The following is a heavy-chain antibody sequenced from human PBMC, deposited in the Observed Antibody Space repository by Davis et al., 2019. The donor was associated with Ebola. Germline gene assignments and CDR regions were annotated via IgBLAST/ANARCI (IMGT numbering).Heavy chain of an antibody. CDR1: GYSISSGYY. CDR3: ARHSGYYYFDS. Sequence: MPSETLSLTCTVSGYSISSGYYCCWIRQPPGTGLEWIGSIYHSGITNYNPSLKSRVTISVDTSKNQFALKLSSVTAADTAVYYCARHSGYYYFDSGGRGTLVTVSS. V-gene: IGHV4-38-2*02. J-gene: IGHJ4*02. CDR2: IYHSGIT. D-gene: IGHD5-12*01.